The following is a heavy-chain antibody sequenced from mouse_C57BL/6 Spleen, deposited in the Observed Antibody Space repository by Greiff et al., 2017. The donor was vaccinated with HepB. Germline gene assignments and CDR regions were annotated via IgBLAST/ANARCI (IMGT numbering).Heavy chain of an antibody. CDR1: GYTFTSYW. CDR3: ASWGSAMDY. Sequence: VQLQQPGAELVRPGSSVKLSCKASGYTFTSYWIHWVKQRPIQGLEWIGNIDPSDSETHYNQKFKDKATLTVDKSSSTAYMQLSSLTSEDSAVYYCASWGSAMDYWGQGTSVTVSS. CDR2: IDPSDSET. D-gene: IGHD4-1*01. J-gene: IGHJ4*01. V-gene: IGHV1-52*01.